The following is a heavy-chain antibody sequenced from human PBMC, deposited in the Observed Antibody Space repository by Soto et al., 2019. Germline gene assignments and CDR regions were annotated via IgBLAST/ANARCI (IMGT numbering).Heavy chain of an antibody. V-gene: IGHV3-30*18. J-gene: IGHJ4*02. CDR2: ISYDGSNK. D-gene: IGHD6-13*01. CDR3: AKDNRNLSPAAGSPYYFDY. Sequence: QVQLVESGGGVVQPGRSLRLSCAASGFTFSSYGMHWFRQAPGKGLEWVAVISYDGSNKYYADSVKGRFTISRDSSKNSLYLQMNSLRAEDTAVYYCAKDNRNLSPAAGSPYYFDYWGQGTLVTVSS. CDR1: GFTFSSYG.